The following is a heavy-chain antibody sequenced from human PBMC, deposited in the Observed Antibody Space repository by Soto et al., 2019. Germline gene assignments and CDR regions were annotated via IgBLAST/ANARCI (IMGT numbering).Heavy chain of an antibody. J-gene: IGHJ6*02. CDR3: PISTATAPLSYYYFGMDV. V-gene: IGHV1-69*02. Sequence: QVQLVQSGAEVKKPGSSVKVSCKASGGTFSSYTISWVRQAPGQGLEWMGRIIPILGIANYAQKFQGRATITADKSTSKADMELSSPRSEDTAVYYCPISTATAPLSYYYFGMDVWGQGSKVTVSS. CDR1: GGTFSSYT. D-gene: IGHD4-17*01. CDR2: IIPILGIA.